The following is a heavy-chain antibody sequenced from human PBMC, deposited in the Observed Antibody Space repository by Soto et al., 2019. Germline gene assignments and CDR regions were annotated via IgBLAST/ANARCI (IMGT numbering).Heavy chain of an antibody. CDR3: AKERAARPGLVYGMDV. D-gene: IGHD6-6*01. CDR2: IYYSGST. Sequence: PSETLSLTCTVSGGSISSGDYYWSWIRQPPGKGLEWIGYIYYSGSTYYNPSLKSRATISVDTSKNQFSLKLSSVTAADTAVYYCAKERAARPGLVYGMDVWGQGTTVTVSS. J-gene: IGHJ6*02. V-gene: IGHV4-30-4*01. CDR1: GGSISSGDYY.